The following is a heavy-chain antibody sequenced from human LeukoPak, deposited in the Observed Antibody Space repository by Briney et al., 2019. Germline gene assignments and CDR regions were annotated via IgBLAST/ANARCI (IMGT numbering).Heavy chain of an antibody. CDR3: ATGGGGPYYFDY. J-gene: IGHJ4*02. D-gene: IGHD3-16*01. Sequence: ASVKVSCKASGYTFSSYYMHWVRQAPGQGLEWMGIINPRGGSTSYAQRFQGRVTMTRDTSTSTVYVELISLRSEDTAVYYCATGGGGPYYFDYWGQGTQVTVSS. CDR1: GYTFSSYY. V-gene: IGHV1-46*01. CDR2: INPRGGST.